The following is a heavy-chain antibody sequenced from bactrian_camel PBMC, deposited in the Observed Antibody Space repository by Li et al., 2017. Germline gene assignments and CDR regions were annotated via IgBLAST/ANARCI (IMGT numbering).Heavy chain of an antibody. D-gene: IGHD2*01. V-gene: IGHV3S53*01. CDR2: MPLTGGTV. CDR1: QYTPSSNC. Sequence: ASQYTPSSNCMGWFREAPGKEREVVAIMPLTGGTVNYADSVKGRFTVSQDKAKSMFYLQMNSLKPDDTGMYYCTIRTDFFFNDTATTEIYT.